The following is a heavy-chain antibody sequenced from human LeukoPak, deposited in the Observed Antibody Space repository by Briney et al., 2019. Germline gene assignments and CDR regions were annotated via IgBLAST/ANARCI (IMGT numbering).Heavy chain of an antibody. CDR3: ARSDGYGLVGI. CDR2: IYSSGST. V-gene: IGHV4-39*07. CDR1: GVSISSGSNY. J-gene: IGHJ3*02. Sequence: SETLSLTCSVSGVSISSGSNYWGWIRQPPGKTLEWIGSIYSSGSTYYNPSLMSRVIILIDTAKNHFSLNLSSVTAADTAVYCCARSDGYGLVGIWGQGTMVTVSS. D-gene: IGHD3-10*01.